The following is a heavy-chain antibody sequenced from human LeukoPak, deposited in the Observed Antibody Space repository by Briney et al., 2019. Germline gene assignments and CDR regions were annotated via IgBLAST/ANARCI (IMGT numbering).Heavy chain of an antibody. V-gene: IGHV3-33*01. CDR2: IWYDGSNK. Sequence: GRSLRLSCAASGFSFNSYGMHWVRQAPGKGLEWVAVIWYDGSNKYYADSVKGRFTISRDNSKNTLYLQMNSLRAEDTAVYYCAREAGDCSTTSCCYYYYGMDVWGQGTTVTVSS. D-gene: IGHD2-2*01. CDR3: AREAGDCSTTSCCYYYYGMDV. J-gene: IGHJ6*02. CDR1: GFSFNSYG.